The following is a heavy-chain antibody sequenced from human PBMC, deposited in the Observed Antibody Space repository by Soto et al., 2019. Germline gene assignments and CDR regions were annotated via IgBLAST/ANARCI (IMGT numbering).Heavy chain of an antibody. CDR1: GYSITSYW. CDR3: ARRPYDILTGSPVVGGNWFDP. V-gene: IGHV5-51*01. CDR2: IYPGDSDT. Sequence: PGESLKISCKGSGYSITSYWIGWVRQMPGKGLEWMGIIYPGDSDTRYSPSFQGQVTISADKSISTAYLQWSSLKASDTAMYYCARRPYDILTGSPVVGGNWFDPWGQGTLVTVSS. D-gene: IGHD3-9*01. J-gene: IGHJ5*02.